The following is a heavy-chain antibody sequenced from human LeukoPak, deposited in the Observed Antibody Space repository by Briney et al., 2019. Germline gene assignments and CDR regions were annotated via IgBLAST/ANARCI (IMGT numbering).Heavy chain of an antibody. J-gene: IGHJ5*02. V-gene: IGHV4-59*12. CDR2: IYYSGIT. CDR1: GGSISSYY. Sequence: PSETLSLTCTVSGGSISSYYWSWIRQPPGKGLEWIGYIYYSGITNYNPSLKSRVTISVDTSKSQFSLKLSSVTAADTAVYYCARTSGWAFGVVINMINQFDPWGQGTLVTVSS. CDR3: ARTSGWAFGVVINMINQFDP. D-gene: IGHD3-3*01.